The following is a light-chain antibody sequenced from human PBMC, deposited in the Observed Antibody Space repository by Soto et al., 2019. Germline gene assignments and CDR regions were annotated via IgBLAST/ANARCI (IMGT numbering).Light chain of an antibody. CDR2: DAS. V-gene: IGKV3-11*01. CDR1: QSVSSY. Sequence: EIVLTQSPATLSLSPGERATLSCRASQSVSSYLVWYQQKPGQAPRLLIYDASNRATGIPARFSGSGSGTDFTLTISSLEPEDFALYYCQQSYSTPLTFGGGTKVDVK. CDR3: QQSYSTPLT. J-gene: IGKJ4*01.